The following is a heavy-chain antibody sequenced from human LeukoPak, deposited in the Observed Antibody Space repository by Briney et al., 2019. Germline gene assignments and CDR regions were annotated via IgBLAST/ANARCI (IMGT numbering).Heavy chain of an antibody. V-gene: IGHV4-39*01. J-gene: IGHJ3*02. D-gene: IGHD2-21*01. CDR3: ARSGKAYCGGDYYSYAFDI. CDR1: GGSISSSSYY. Sequence: PSETLSLTCTVPGGSISSSSYYWGWIRQPPGKGLEWIGSIYHSGSTYYNPSLKSRVTISVDTSKNQFSLKLSSVTAADTAVYYCARSGKAYCGGDYYSYAFDIWGQGTMVTVSS. CDR2: IYHSGST.